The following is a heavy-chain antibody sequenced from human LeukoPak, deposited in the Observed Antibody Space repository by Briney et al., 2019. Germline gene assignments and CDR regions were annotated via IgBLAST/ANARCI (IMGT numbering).Heavy chain of an antibody. CDR1: GFIVSSYA. CDR2: ISSDGSNK. D-gene: IGHD1-14*01. V-gene: IGHV3-30*04. J-gene: IGHJ4*02. Sequence: TGGSLRLSCAASGFIVSSYAMHWVRQAPGKGLEWVAVISSDGSNKYYADSVKGRFTISRDNSKNTLYLQMNSLRTEDTAVYYCASWDTGPGHNDYWGQGTLVTVSS. CDR3: ASWDTGPGHNDY.